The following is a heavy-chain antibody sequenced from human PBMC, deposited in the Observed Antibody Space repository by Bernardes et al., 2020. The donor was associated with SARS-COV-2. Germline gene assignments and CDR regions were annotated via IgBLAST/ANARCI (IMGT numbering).Heavy chain of an antibody. Sequence: GGSLRLSCSASGFTFSSYAMHWVRQVPGKGLEWLAVLSYDGNNNFYADSVKGRFTISRDNSKSALYLQMDSLRVEDTAVYYCAKNAIRYFDWLFNPPRNWVDFWGQGTLVTVSS. CDR2: LSYDGNNN. J-gene: IGHJ5*01. CDR3: AKNAIRYFDWLFNPPRNWVDF. CDR1: GFTFSSYA. D-gene: IGHD3-9*01. V-gene: IGHV3-30*18.